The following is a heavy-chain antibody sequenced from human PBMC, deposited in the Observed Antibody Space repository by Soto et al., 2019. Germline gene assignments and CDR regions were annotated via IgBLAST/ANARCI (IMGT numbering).Heavy chain of an antibody. Sequence: QLQLQESGPGLVKPSETLSLTCTVSGGSISSSSYYWGWIRQPPGKRLEWIGSIYYSGSTYYNPSLNGRVTLSVDTSKNQFYLKLSSVTAADTAVYYCACIFSGGYGYGFYYFGMDVWGQGTTVTVSS. CDR2: IYYSGST. J-gene: IGHJ6*02. CDR3: ACIFSGGYGYGFYYFGMDV. CDR1: GGSISSSSYY. V-gene: IGHV4-39*01. D-gene: IGHD5-18*01.